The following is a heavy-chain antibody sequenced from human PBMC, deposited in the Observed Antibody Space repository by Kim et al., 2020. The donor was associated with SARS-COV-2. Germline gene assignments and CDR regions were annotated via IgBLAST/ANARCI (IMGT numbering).Heavy chain of an antibody. V-gene: IGHV4-4*06. D-gene: IGHD2-2*02. J-gene: IGHJ4*02. CDR3: ARGDTFEKFYDY. Sequence: TYNSSRESRFTVSVDTSKNQFSLKLTSVTAAETAVYYCARGDTFEKFYDYWGRGALVIVSS.